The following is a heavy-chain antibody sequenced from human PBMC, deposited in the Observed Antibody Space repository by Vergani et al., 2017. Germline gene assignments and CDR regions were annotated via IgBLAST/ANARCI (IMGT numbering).Heavy chain of an antibody. Sequence: QVQLVESGGGVVQPGRSLRLSCAASGFTFNNYGIHWVRQAPGKGLEWVAVISYDGSNKYYVDSVKGRFTISRDNSKNTLYLRMNSLRAEDTAVYYCAKNGXGDYDFWSGYRAGPMDVWGQGTTVTVSS. CDR2: ISYDGSNK. J-gene: IGHJ6*02. V-gene: IGHV3-30*18. D-gene: IGHD3-3*01. CDR1: GFTFNNYG. CDR3: AKNGXGDYDFWSGYRAGPMDV.